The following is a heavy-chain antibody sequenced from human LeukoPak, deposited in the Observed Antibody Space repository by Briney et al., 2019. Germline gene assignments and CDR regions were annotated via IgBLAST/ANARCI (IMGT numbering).Heavy chain of an antibody. J-gene: IGHJ4*02. CDR3: ARGYYHFDY. Sequence: SETLSLTCTVSGASISSYYWSWIRQPPGKGLEWIGYIYYSGSTNYNPSLKSRVTISVDTSKNQFSLKLSSVTAADTALYYCARGYYHFDYWGQGTLVTVSS. CDR2: IYYSGST. D-gene: IGHD3-3*01. CDR1: GASISSYY. V-gene: IGHV4-59*08.